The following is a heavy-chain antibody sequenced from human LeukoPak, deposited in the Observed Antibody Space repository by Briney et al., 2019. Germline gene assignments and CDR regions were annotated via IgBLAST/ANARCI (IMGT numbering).Heavy chain of an antibody. CDR1: GGSFSGYY. CDR3: ARLRGLLWFGALSRPY. CDR2: INHSGST. J-gene: IGHJ4*02. Sequence: PSETLSLTCAVYGGSFSGYYWSWIRQPPGKGLEWIGEINHSGSTNYNPSLKSRVTISVDTSKNQFSLKLSSVTAADTAVYYCARLRGLLWFGALSRPYWGQGTLVTVSS. D-gene: IGHD3-10*01. V-gene: IGHV4-34*01.